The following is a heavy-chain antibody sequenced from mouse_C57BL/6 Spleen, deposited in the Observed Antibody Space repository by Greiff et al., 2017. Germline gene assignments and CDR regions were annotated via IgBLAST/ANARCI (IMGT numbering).Heavy chain of an antibody. CDR2: IDPSDSYT. Sequence: QVQLKQSGAELVKPGASVKLSCKASGYTFTSYWMQWVKQRPGQGLEWIGEIDPSDSYTNYNQKFKGKATLTVDTSSSTAYMQLSSLTSEDSAVYYCARGDYYGSGAYWGQGTLVTVSA. V-gene: IGHV1-50*01. J-gene: IGHJ3*01. D-gene: IGHD1-1*01. CDR3: ARGDYYGSGAY. CDR1: GYTFTSYW.